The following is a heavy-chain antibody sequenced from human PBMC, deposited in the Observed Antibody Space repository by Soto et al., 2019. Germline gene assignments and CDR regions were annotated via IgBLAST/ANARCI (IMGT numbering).Heavy chain of an antibody. CDR1: GGTFSSYS. Sequence: QVQLVQSGAEVKKPGSSVKVSCKASGGTFSSYSINWVRQSPGQGLEWMGEIIPIFGTANYAQKYQGRVTITADESTSTAYMELSSLRSEDTAVYYCARDGGRHSGGIDYWGQGTLVTVSS. D-gene: IGHD1-26*01. V-gene: IGHV1-69*01. CDR3: ARDGGRHSGGIDY. J-gene: IGHJ4*02. CDR2: IIPIFGTA.